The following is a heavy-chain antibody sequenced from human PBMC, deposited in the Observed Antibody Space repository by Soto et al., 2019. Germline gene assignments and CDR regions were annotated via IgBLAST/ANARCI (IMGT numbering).Heavy chain of an antibody. CDR2: ISSSSSYI. CDR3: AREGGGSGSYYMGESYYFDY. Sequence: GGSLRLSCAASGFTFSSYSMNWVRQAPGKGLEWVSSISSSSSYIYYADSVKGGFTISRDNAKNSLYLQMNSLRAEDTAVYYCAREGGGSGSYYMGESYYFDYWGQGTLVTVSS. D-gene: IGHD3-10*01. J-gene: IGHJ4*02. V-gene: IGHV3-21*01. CDR1: GFTFSSYS.